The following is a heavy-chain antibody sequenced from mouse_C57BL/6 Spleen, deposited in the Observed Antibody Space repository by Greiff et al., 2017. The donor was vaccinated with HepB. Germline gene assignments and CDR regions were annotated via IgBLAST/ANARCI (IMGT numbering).Heavy chain of an antibody. V-gene: IGHV1-18*01. J-gene: IGHJ1*03. D-gene: IGHD2-4*01. CDR1: GYTFTDYN. Sequence: EVQLQQSGPELVKPGASVEIPCKASGYTFTDYNMDWVKQSHGKSLEWIGDINPNNGGTIYNQKFKGKATLTVDKSSSTAYMELRSLTSEDTAVYYCARRGYDYGYDVWGTGTTVTVSS. CDR2: INPNNGGT. CDR3: ARRGYDYGYDV.